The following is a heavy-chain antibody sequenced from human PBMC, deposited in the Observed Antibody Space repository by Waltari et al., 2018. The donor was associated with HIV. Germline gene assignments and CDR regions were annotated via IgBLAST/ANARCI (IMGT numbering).Heavy chain of an antibody. Sequence: QVQLVQSGAEVKKPGSSVKVSCKASGGSFNNYAFIWVRQARGQGREWMGWIIPIFTARNDAQKFQGRATITADESTSTAYMELSSLRSEDTAVYYGARVVYYDILTGPMMGYFDYWGQGTLVTVSS. D-gene: IGHD3-9*01. J-gene: IGHJ4*02. CDR1: GGSFNNYA. CDR2: IIPIFTAR. CDR3: ARVVYYDILTGPMMGYFDY. V-gene: IGHV1-69*01.